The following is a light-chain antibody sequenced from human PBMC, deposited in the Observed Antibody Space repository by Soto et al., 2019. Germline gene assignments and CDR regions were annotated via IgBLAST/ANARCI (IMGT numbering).Light chain of an antibody. J-gene: IGKJ1*01. Sequence: DIQMTQSPSTLSASVGDRVTITCRASQSISSWLAWYQQKPGKAPKLLIYDASSLESGVPSRFSGSGSGTEFTLTISRLEPEDSAVYYCQQYVSSPPWTFGQGTKVDIK. CDR2: DAS. CDR1: QSISSW. CDR3: QQYVSSPPWT. V-gene: IGKV1-5*01.